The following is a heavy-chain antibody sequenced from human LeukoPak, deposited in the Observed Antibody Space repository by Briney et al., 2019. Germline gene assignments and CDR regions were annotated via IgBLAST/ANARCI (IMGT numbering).Heavy chain of an antibody. CDR1: GGSISSYY. Sequence: SETLSLTCTVSGGSISSYYWSWIRQPPGKGLEWIGYIYCSGSTNYNPSLKSRVTISVDTSKNQFSLKLSSVTAADTAVYYCARGVGATITPVFDYWGQGTLVTVSS. V-gene: IGHV4-59*01. J-gene: IGHJ4*02. D-gene: IGHD1-26*01. CDR2: IYCSGST. CDR3: ARGVGATITPVFDY.